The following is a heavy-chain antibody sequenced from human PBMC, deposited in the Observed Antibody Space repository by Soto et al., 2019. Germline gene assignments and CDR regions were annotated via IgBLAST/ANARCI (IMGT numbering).Heavy chain of an antibody. CDR2: IMHDGNEK. CDR1: GFTFSTYW. Sequence: EVQLVESGGGLVQPGGSLRLSCAASGFTFSTYWMSWVRQAPGKGLEWVANIMHDGNEKYYVDSVKGRFTITRDNAMNSLYLQMNSLRAEDTAFYYCVRDKIGGDSGRSKFDHWGQGALVTVSS. CDR3: VRDKIGGDSGRSKFDH. V-gene: IGHV3-7*05. J-gene: IGHJ4*02. D-gene: IGHD1-26*01.